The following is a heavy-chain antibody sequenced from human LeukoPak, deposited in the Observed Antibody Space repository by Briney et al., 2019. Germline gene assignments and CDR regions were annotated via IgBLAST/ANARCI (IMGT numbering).Heavy chain of an antibody. J-gene: IGHJ6*02. CDR1: GFTFSSYG. CDR3: ARNSALYSYGFYYYYGMDV. CDR2: IWYDGSNK. D-gene: IGHD5-18*01. Sequence: GGSLRLSCAASGFTFSSYGMHWVRQAPGKGLEWVAVIWYDGSNKYYADSVKGRFTVSRDNSKNTMYLQMNSLRAEATAVYYCARNSALYSYGFYYYYGMDVWGQGTTVTVSS. V-gene: IGHV3-33*01.